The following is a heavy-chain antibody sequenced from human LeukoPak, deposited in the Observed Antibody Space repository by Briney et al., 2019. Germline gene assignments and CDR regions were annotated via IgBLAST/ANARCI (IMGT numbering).Heavy chain of an antibody. V-gene: IGHV3-23*01. Sequence: GGSLRLSCAASGFTFSSYAMSWVRQAPGKGLEWVSSISGSGGSTYYADSVKGRFTIPRDNSKNTLYLQMNSLRAEDTAVYYCARHLSIAARPDFDYWGQGTLVTVSS. D-gene: IGHD6-6*01. CDR3: ARHLSIAARPDFDY. CDR2: ISGSGGST. CDR1: GFTFSSYA. J-gene: IGHJ4*02.